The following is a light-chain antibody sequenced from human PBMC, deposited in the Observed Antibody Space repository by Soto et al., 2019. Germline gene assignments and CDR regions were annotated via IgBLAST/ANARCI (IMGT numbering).Light chain of an antibody. J-gene: IGKJ2*01. CDR2: DAS. CDR1: QGISSY. V-gene: IGKV1-39*01. Sequence: DIQMTQSPSSLSASVGDRVTITCRASQGISSYLVWYQQRQGRAPKLLIYDASSLLSGVPSRFSGSGSGTDFTLTISNLQPEDFATYYCQQSYMTPYTFGQGTKLE. CDR3: QQSYMTPYT.